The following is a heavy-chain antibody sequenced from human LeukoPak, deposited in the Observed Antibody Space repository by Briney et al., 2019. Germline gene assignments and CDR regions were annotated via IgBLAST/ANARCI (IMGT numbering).Heavy chain of an antibody. D-gene: IGHD5-18*01. Sequence: SETLSLTCTVSGASISSYYWSWLRQPPGKGLEWIGYIYYSGSTNYNPSLKIRLTMSVDTSKNQFSLKLSSVTAADTAVYYCAGSPIRGNIYGDLHYWGQGTLVTVSS. CDR1: GASISSYY. J-gene: IGHJ4*02. V-gene: IGHV4-59*01. CDR3: AGSPIRGNIYGDLHY. CDR2: IYYSGST.